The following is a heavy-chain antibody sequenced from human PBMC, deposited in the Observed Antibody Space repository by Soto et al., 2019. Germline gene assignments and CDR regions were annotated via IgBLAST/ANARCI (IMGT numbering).Heavy chain of an antibody. Sequence: SETLSLTCTVSGGSISSYYWSWIRQPPGKGLEWIGYIYYSGSTNYNPSLKSRVTISVDTSKLQFSLKLSSVTAADTAVYYGARWGGVEAFDIWGQGTMVTVSS. J-gene: IGHJ3*02. CDR3: ARWGGVEAFDI. D-gene: IGHD3-16*01. CDR1: GGSISSYY. V-gene: IGHV4-59*01. CDR2: IYYSGST.